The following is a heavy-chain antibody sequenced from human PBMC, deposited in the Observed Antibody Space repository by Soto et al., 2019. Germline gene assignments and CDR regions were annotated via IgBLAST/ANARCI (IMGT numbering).Heavy chain of an antibody. D-gene: IGHD1-7*01. CDR3: ARRRGLELQMDYYYYGMDV. CDR1: GGSISSSSYY. V-gene: IGHV4-39*01. J-gene: IGHJ6*02. CDR2: IYYSGST. Sequence: SETLSLTCTVSGGSISSSSYYWGWIRQPPGKGLEWIGSIYYSGSTYYNPSLKSRVTISVDTSKNQFSLKLSSVTAADTAVYYCARRRGLELQMDYYYYGMDVWGQGTTVTSP.